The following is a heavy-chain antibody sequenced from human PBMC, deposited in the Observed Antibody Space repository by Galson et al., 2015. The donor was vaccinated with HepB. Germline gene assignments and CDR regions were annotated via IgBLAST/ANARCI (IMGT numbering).Heavy chain of an antibody. CDR1: GGSISSGGYY. J-gene: IGHJ6*03. CDR3: ARVAVEGDTAMTDYYYYYYMDV. V-gene: IGHV4-31*03. Sequence: TLSLTCTVSGGSISSGGYYWSWIRQHPGKGLEWIGYIYYSGSTYYNPSLKSRVTISVDTSKNQFSLKLSSVTAADTAVYYCARVAVEGDTAMTDYYYYYYMDVWGKGTTVTVSS. CDR2: IYYSGST. D-gene: IGHD5-18*01.